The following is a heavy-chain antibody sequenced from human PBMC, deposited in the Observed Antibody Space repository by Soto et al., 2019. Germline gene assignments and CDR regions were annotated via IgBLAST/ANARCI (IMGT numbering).Heavy chain of an antibody. CDR3: ARGLRWMKTYFDY. Sequence: SQTQPLPYAVYCGSFSDYYWRLIRQPPGKGLEWIGEINHSGSTNYNPSLKSRVTISVDTSKDQCSLKLSSVTAADTAVYYCARGLRWMKTYFDYCGEGTLVTVHS. D-gene: IGHD2-2*03. CDR2: INHSGST. V-gene: IGHV4-34*01. J-gene: IGHJ4*02. CDR1: CGSFSDYY.